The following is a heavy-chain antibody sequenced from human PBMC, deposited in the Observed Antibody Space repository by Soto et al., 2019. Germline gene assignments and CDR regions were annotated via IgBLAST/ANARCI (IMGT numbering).Heavy chain of an antibody. J-gene: IGHJ5*02. CDR3: ARDHVVSRNWFDP. Sequence: EVQLVESGGGLVQPGGSLRLSCAASGFTFSSYWMHWVRQAPGKGLVWVSRINSDGSSTSHADSVKGRFTISRDNAKNTLYLQMNSLRAEDTAVYYCARDHVVSRNWFDPWGQGTLVTVSS. CDR1: GFTFSSYW. CDR2: INSDGSST. V-gene: IGHV3-74*01. D-gene: IGHD2-21*01.